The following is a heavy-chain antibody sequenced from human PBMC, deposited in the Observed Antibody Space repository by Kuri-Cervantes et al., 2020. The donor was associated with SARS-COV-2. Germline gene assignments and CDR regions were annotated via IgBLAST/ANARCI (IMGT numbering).Heavy chain of an antibody. V-gene: IGHV3-33*08. Sequence: GGSLRLSCAASGFTFSSYGMHWVRQAPGKGLEWVAVIWYDGSNKYYADSVKGRFTISRDNSKNTLYLQMNSLRAEDTAVYYCARDLNWNVNYYYGMDVWGQGTTVTVSS. J-gene: IGHJ6*02. CDR2: IWYDGSNK. D-gene: IGHD1-1*01. CDR1: GFTFSSYG. CDR3: ARDLNWNVNYYYGMDV.